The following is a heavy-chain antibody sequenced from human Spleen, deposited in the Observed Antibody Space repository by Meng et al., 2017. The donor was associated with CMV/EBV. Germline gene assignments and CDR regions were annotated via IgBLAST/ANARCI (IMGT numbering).Heavy chain of an antibody. CDR3: ARVGVKASPSWYGMDV. J-gene: IGHJ6*02. V-gene: IGHV4-59*01. CDR1: GDSISNYY. Sequence: SETLSLTCTVSGDSISNYYWSWIRQPPGKGLEWIGYIFYSGTTNSNPSLKSRVTISVDMSENQFSLKLSSVTAADTAVYYCARVGVKASPSWYGMDVWGQGTTVTVSS. D-gene: IGHD3-3*01. CDR2: IFYSGTT.